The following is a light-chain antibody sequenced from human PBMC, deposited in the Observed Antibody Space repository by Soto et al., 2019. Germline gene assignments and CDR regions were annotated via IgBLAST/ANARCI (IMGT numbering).Light chain of an antibody. Sequence: EIVLTQSPGTLSLSPGHRATLSCGASQSVVSTYLAWYQQKPGQAPRLLIYGTSNMATGIPDRFSGSGSGTDFTLTISSLEPEDFAVYYCLHYGSLYRTFGQGTKVDIK. CDR2: GTS. V-gene: IGKV3-20*01. J-gene: IGKJ1*01. CDR1: QSVVSTY. CDR3: LHYGSLYRT.